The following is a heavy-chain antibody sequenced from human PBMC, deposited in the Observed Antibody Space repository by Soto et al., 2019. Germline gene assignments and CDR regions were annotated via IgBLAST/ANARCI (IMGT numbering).Heavy chain of an antibody. Sequence: QVQLVESGGGVVQPGRSLRLSCAASGFTFSTNAMHWVRQAPGKGLEWVAVISYDGGTKYYADSVKGRFTISRDNAKNTLYLQMNSLRAEATAVYYCAKQFSGWSYYFDYGGQGTLVTVSS. D-gene: IGHD6-19*01. CDR3: AKQFSGWSYYFDY. J-gene: IGHJ4*02. CDR1: GFTFSTNA. V-gene: IGHV3-30-3*02. CDR2: ISYDGGTK.